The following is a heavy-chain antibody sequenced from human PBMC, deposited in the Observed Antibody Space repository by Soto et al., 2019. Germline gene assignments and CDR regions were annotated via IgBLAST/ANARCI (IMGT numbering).Heavy chain of an antibody. CDR2: INPLKGDT. CDR3: ARVKVPAAILGAFDL. CDR1: GYTFSTYG. D-gene: IGHD2-2*01. V-gene: IGHV1-18*01. Sequence: ASVKVSCKASGYTFSTYGITWVRQAPGQGLDWMGWINPLKGDTNSEARFQDRVTMTTDTSTRTAYMELRSLRSDDTAVYYCARVKVPAAILGAFDLWGQGTLVTVSS. J-gene: IGHJ3*01.